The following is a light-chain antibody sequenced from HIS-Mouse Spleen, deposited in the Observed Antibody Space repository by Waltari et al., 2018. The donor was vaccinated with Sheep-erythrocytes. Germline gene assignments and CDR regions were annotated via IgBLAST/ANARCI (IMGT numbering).Light chain of an antibody. J-gene: IGLJ3*02. Sequence: SYELTQPPSVSVSPGQTASITCSGDKLGDKSSCWYQQKPGQSAVLVIYQDSKRPSGIPERFSGSNSGNTATLTISGTQAMDEADYYCQAWDSSTAVFGGGTKLTVL. CDR2: QDS. V-gene: IGLV3-1*01. CDR3: QAWDSSTAV. CDR1: KLGDKS.